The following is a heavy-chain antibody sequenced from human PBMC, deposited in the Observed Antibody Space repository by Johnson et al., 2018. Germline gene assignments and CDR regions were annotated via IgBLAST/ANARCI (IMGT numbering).Heavy chain of an antibody. Sequence: QVQLVESGGGLVQPGGSLRLSCAVSGFTFSDYGMHWVRQAPGKGLEWVAVTSYDGNNKYYADSVKGRFTISRDNSKKTLYLQMNSLRAEDTAVYYCAKGGGGYPNYSHMDVWGQGTTVTVSS. CDR3: AKGGGGYPNYSHMDV. D-gene: IGHD1-26*01. V-gene: IGHV3-30*18. J-gene: IGHJ6*02. CDR2: TSYDGNNK. CDR1: GFTFSDYG.